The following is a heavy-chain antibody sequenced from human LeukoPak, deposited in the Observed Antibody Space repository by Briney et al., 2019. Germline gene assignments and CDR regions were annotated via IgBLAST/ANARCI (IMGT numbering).Heavy chain of an antibody. V-gene: IGHV3-30*04. CDR1: GFTFSHYA. Sequence: QPGGSLRLSCVASGFTFSHYAMHWVRQAPGKGLEWVAVISYDGKNQYYTDSVKGRFTISRDNSKNTLNLQMNSLRAEDTAVYYCAKDLSSSVGGATFDYWGQGTLVTVSS. J-gene: IGHJ4*02. CDR3: AKDLSSSVGGATFDY. D-gene: IGHD2-15*01. CDR2: ISYDGKNQ.